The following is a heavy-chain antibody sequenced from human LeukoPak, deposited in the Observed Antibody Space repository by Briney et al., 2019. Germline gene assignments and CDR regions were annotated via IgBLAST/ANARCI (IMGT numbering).Heavy chain of an antibody. J-gene: IGHJ6*02. Sequence: GGSLRLSCAASGFALSSHWMTWVRQVPGRPEWVANVNRDGSETYYLDSVKGRFTISKDNAKNSLYLQMNSLRAEDTALYHCARNNGMDVWGQGTTVIVSS. V-gene: IGHV3-7*03. CDR3: ARNNGMDV. CDR2: VNRDGSET. CDR1: GFALSSHW.